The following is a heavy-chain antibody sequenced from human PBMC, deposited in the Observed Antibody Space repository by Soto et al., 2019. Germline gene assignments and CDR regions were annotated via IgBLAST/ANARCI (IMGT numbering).Heavy chain of an antibody. D-gene: IGHD5-18*01. J-gene: IGHJ6*02. CDR2: IYYSGST. V-gene: IGHV4-30-4*01. CDR1: GGSISSGDYY. CDR3: DSDTDMARESVYYYYGMDV. Sequence: PSETLSLTCTVSGGSISSGDYYWSWIRQPPGKGLEWIGYIYYSGSTYYNPSLKSRVTISVNTSKNQFSLKRSSLTAAEPAAYYCDSDTDMARESVYYYYGMDVWGQGTTVTVSS.